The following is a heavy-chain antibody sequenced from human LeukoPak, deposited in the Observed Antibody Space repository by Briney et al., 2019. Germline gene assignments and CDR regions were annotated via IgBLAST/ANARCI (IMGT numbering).Heavy chain of an antibody. CDR2: INPNSGGT. Sequence: ASVKVSCKASGYTFTGYYMHWVRQAPGQGLEWMGWINPNSGGTNYAQKFQGRVTMTRDTSISTAYMELSRLRSDDTAVYYCARGVYYYDSSAHHDYWCQGTLVTVSS. D-gene: IGHD3-22*01. V-gene: IGHV1-2*02. J-gene: IGHJ4*02. CDR1: GYTFTGYY. CDR3: ARGVYYYDSSAHHDY.